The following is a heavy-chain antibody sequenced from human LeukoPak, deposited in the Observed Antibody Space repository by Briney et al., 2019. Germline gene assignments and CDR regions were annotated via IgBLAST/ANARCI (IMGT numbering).Heavy chain of an antibody. J-gene: IGHJ6*03. CDR3: ARDAYYYYYYMDV. Sequence: ASVKVSCKASGYTFTGYYMHWVRQAPGQGLEWMGWINPNSGGTNYAQKFQGRVTMTRDTSISTAYMELSRLRSDDTAVYYCARDAYYYYYYMDVWGKGTTVTVSS. CDR2: INPNSGGT. CDR1: GYTFTGYY. V-gene: IGHV1-2*02.